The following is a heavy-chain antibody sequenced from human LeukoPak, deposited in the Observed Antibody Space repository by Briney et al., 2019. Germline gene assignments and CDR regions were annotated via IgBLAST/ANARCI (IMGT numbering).Heavy chain of an antibody. CDR3: AAEIEDAFLR. Sequence: PVGSLGLSTAAAPLTYPDTLMELRHQAPGKGLVWVSRIISDGITTTYADSVKGRLPISRDNAKNTLYLQMNSLRADDTAAYYCAAEIEDAFLRGGQGTMVTVSS. CDR1: PLTYPDTL. V-gene: IGHV3-74*01. CDR2: IISDGITT. D-gene: IGHD2/OR15-2a*01. J-gene: IGHJ3*01.